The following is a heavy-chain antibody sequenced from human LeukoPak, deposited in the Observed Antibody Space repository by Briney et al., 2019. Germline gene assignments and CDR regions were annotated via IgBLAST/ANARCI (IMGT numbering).Heavy chain of an antibody. CDR1: GFTFANYA. D-gene: IGHD4-23*01. CDR3: ARNSGGNFYFDY. J-gene: IGHJ4*02. CDR2: ISSSSSYT. V-gene: IGHV3-11*03. Sequence: GGSLRLSCAASGFTFANYAMSWVRQAPGKGLEWVSYISSSSSYTNYADSVKGRFTISRDNAKNSLYLQMNSLRAEDTAVYYCARNSGGNFYFDYWGQGTLVTVSS.